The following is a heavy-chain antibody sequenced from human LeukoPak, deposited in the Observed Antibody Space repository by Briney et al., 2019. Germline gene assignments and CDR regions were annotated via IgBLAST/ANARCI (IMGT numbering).Heavy chain of an antibody. V-gene: IGHV3-33*05. CDR1: GFTFSSYG. CDR3: ARILRNSSGYPDAFDI. J-gene: IGHJ3*02. CDR2: ISYDGSNK. Sequence: HPGGSLRLSCAASGFTFSSYGMHWVRQAPGKWLEWVAVISYDGSNKYYADSVKGRFTISRDNAKNSLYLQMNSLRAEDTAVYYCARILRNSSGYPDAFDIWGQGTMVTVSS. D-gene: IGHD3-22*01.